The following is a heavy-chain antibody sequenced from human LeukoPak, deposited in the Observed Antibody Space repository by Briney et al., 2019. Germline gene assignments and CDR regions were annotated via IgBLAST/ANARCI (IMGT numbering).Heavy chain of an antibody. V-gene: IGHV3-30*04. J-gene: IGHJ6*03. Sequence: GRSLRLSCAASGFTFSSYAMHWVRQAPGKGLEWVAVISYDGSNKYYADSVKGRFTISRDNSKNTLYLQMNSLRAEDTAVYYCARGGLLYYYYYMDVWGKGTTVTVYS. CDR2: ISYDGSNK. CDR3: ARGGLLYYYYYMDV. D-gene: IGHD3-10*01. CDR1: GFTFSSYA.